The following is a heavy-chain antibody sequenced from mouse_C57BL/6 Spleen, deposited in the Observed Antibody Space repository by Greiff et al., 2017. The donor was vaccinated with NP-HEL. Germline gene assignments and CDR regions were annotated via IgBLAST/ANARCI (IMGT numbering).Heavy chain of an antibody. CDR3: ASSSSYDGYLHG. Sequence: QVQLQQPGAELVMPGASVKLSCKASGYTFTSYWMHWVKQRPGQGLEWIGEIDPSDSYTNYNQKFKGKSTLTVDKSSSTTYMQLSSLTSEDSAVYYCASSSSYDGYLHGWGHGTTLTVSS. V-gene: IGHV1-69*01. CDR1: GYTFTSYW. CDR2: IDPSDSYT. J-gene: IGHJ2*01. D-gene: IGHD2-3*01.